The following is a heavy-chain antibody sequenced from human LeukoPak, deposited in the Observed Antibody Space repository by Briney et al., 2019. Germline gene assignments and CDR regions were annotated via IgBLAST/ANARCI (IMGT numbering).Heavy chain of an antibody. D-gene: IGHD1-1*01. CDR3: SRVTTNGYFEY. CDR2: IKFDESEK. Sequence: PGGSLRLSCAASGFTFSSFWMGWVRQAPGKGREWVASIKFDESEKHHVDSVEGRFTISRDNAKSSLYLQMNSLRAEDTAVYFCSRVTTNGYFEYWGQGTLVTVSS. V-gene: IGHV3-7*04. J-gene: IGHJ4*02. CDR1: GFTFSSFW.